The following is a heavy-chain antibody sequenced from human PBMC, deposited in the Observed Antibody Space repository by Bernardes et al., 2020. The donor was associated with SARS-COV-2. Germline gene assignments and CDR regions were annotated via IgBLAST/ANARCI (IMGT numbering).Heavy chain of an antibody. CDR2: IKQDGSEK. CDR3: ARDDYVWGSYRSREENFDY. CDR1: GFTFSSYW. D-gene: IGHD3-16*02. J-gene: IGHJ4*02. V-gene: IGHV3-7*01. Sequence: GSLRLSCAASGFTFSSYWMSWVRQAPGKGLEWVANIKQDGSEKYYVDSVKGRFTISRDNAKNSLYLQMNSLRAEDTAVYYCARDDYVWGSYRSREENFDYWGQGTLVTVSS.